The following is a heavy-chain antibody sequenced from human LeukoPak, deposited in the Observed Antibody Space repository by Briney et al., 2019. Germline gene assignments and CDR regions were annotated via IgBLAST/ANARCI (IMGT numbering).Heavy chain of an antibody. Sequence: GGSLRHSCAASGFTLSDYSINWVRPAPRKGVERVSTISSSGSSIFYAAFVKGRFTISRDNARNTLYLQMNSLRAEDTAVYYCAKEWGVDYGLRYWGQGTLVTVSS. J-gene: IGHJ4*02. D-gene: IGHD4-17*01. CDR2: ISSSGSSI. CDR3: AKEWGVDYGLRY. CDR1: GFTLSDYS. V-gene: IGHV3-21*01.